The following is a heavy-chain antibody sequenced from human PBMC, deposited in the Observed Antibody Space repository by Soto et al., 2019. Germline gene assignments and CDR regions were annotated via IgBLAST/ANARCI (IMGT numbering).Heavy chain of an antibody. Sequence: WESLCLSCAASGVTFSSYAMSWVRHAPGTGLGWVSAISVSGGSTSYANPAQGRFSISRENTKNKLYLLMNSLRTEATAVYYFAKGAAGPGSWFDPWGQGTLVTVSS. D-gene: IGHD6-13*01. CDR2: ISVSGGST. CDR3: AKGAAGPGSWFDP. J-gene: IGHJ5*02. CDR1: GVTFSSYA. V-gene: IGHV3-23*01.